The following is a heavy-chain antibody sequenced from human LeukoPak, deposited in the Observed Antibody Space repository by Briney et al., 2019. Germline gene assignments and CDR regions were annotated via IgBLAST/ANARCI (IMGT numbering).Heavy chain of an antibody. J-gene: IGHJ4*02. CDR2: IRSKAYGCTT. CDR3: TRGEDGLSPRSSSTSCYAHDY. CDR1: GFTFGDYA. Sequence: GRSLRLSCTASGFTFGDYAMSWVRQAPGKGLEWVGFIRSKAYGCTTEYAASVKVRFTISRDDSKSIAYLQMNSLKTEDTAVYYCTRGEDGLSPRSSSTSCYAHDYWGQGTLVTVSS. V-gene: IGHV3-49*04. D-gene: IGHD2-2*01.